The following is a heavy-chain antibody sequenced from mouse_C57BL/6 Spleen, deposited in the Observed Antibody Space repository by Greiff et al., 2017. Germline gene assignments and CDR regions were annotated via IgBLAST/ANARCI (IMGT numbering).Heavy chain of an antibody. CDR1: GYTFTDYN. Sequence: EVQLQQSGPELVKPGASVKIPCKASGYTFTDYNMDWVKQSHGKSLEWIGDINPNNGGTIYNQKFKGKATLTVDKSSSTAYMELRSLTSEDTAVYYCARLDYGYDDGYYFDYWGQGTTLTVSS. J-gene: IGHJ2*01. CDR3: ARLDYGYDDGYYFDY. CDR2: INPNNGGT. V-gene: IGHV1-18*01. D-gene: IGHD2-2*01.